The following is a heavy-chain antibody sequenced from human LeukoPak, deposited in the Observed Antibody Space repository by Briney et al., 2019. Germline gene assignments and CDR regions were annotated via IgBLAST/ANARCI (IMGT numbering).Heavy chain of an antibody. CDR3: ARGPVTPRRYYFDY. J-gene: IGHJ4*02. V-gene: IGHV4-59*12. D-gene: IGHD4-17*01. Sequence: SETLSLTCTVSGGSISSYYWSWIRQPPGKGLEWIGYIYYSGSTNYNPSLKSRVTISVDTSKNQFSLKLSSVTAADTAVYYCARGPVTPRRYYFDYWGQGTLVTVSS. CDR1: GGSISSYY. CDR2: IYYSGST.